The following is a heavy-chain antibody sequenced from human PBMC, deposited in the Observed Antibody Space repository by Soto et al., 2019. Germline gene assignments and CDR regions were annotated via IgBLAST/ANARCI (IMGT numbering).Heavy chain of an antibody. CDR3: AKDGIVVVPAATHFDY. CDR2: ISGSGGST. Sequence: VQLLESGGGLVQPGGSLRLSCAASGFTFSSYAMSWVRQAPGKGLEWVSAISGSGGSTYYADSVKGRFTISRDNSKNTLYLQMNSLRAEDTAVYYCAKDGIVVVPAATHFDYWGQGTLVTVSS. V-gene: IGHV3-23*01. J-gene: IGHJ4*02. CDR1: GFTFSSYA. D-gene: IGHD2-2*01.